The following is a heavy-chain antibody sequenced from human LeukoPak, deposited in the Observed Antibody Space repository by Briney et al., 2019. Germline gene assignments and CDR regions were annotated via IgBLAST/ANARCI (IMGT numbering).Heavy chain of an antibody. CDR3: ANFDWASDI. J-gene: IGHJ3*02. D-gene: IGHD3-9*01. CDR1: GFTFDDYA. CDR2: ISGSGGST. Sequence: GRSLRLSCAASGFTFDDYAMHWVRQAPGKGLEWVSAISGSGGSTYYADSVKGRFTISRDNSKNTLYLQMNSLRAEDTAVYYCANFDWASDIWGQGTMVTVSS. V-gene: IGHV3-23*01.